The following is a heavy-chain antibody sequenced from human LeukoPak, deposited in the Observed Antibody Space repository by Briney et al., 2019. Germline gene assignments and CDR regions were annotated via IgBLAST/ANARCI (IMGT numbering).Heavy chain of an antibody. J-gene: IGHJ4*02. CDR1: GLTFSNYE. V-gene: IGHV3-48*03. CDR3: ARETVHY. D-gene: IGHD4-17*01. Sequence: GGSLRLSCAASGLTFSNYEFNWVRQAPGKGLEWVSYIGRGYGITYYADSVKGRFTVSRDDAKNSVYLQMDSLRAEDTALYYCARETVHYWGQGILVTVSS. CDR2: IGRGYGIT.